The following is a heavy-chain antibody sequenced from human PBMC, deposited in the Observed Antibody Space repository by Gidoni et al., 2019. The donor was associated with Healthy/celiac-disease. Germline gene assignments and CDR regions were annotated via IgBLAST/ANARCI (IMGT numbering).Heavy chain of an antibody. CDR2: IRISSSCT. CDR3: ARDGRYCSSTSCLRDYYYGMDV. D-gene: IGHD2-2*01. J-gene: IGHJ6*02. V-gene: IGHV3-11*06. Sequence: QVQLVESGGGLVKPGWSMRLSCAASGFTFSDYDLSVIPQAPGKGREWVSYIRISSSCTNDADSVNGRCTISRDNSKNSLYLQMNSLRAEDTAVYYCARDGRYCSSTSCLRDYYYGMDVWGQGTTVTVSS. CDR1: GFTFSDYD.